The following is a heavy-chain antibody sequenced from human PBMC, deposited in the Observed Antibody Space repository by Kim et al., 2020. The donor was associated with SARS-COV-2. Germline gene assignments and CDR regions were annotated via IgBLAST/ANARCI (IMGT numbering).Heavy chain of an antibody. V-gene: IGHV4-39*07. CDR3: ARALGLRYFDWSYWERFDI. D-gene: IGHD3-9*01. CDR1: GGSISSSSYY. J-gene: IGHJ3*02. CDR2: IYYSGST. Sequence: SETLSLTCTVSGGSISSSSYYWGWIRQPPGKGLEWIGSIYYSGSTYYNPSLKSRVTISVDTSKNQFSLKLSSVTAADTAVYYCARALGLRYFDWSYWERFDIWGQGTMVTVSS.